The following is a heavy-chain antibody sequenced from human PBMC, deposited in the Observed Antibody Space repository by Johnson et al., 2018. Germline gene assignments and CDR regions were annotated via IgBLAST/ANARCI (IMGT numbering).Heavy chain of an antibody. CDR3: ARDLGAFDI. CDR2: IWYDGRNK. CDR1: GFTFSSYG. V-gene: IGHV3-33*01. J-gene: IGHJ3*02. Sequence: QVQLQESGGGVVQPGRSLRLSCAASGFTFSSYGMHWVRQAPGKGLEWVAVIWYDGRNKYYADSAKGRFTISRENSKNTLYPQMNSLRAEETAVYYCARDLGAFDIWGQGTMVTVSS.